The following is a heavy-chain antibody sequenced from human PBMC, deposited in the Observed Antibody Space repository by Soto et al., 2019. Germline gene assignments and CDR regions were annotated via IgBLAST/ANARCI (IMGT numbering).Heavy chain of an antibody. CDR3: ARRERYYGSPGWFDP. Sequence: GESLKISCRGSGYDFNTNWFGWVRQLPGRGLEWVGIMYPGDSDTRYNPSLQGHVTLSADVTVSTAFLQWRSLKTSDTGIYFCARRERYYGSPGWFDPWGPGTLVTVSS. CDR1: GYDFNTNW. CDR2: MYPGDSDT. V-gene: IGHV5-51*01. J-gene: IGHJ5*02. D-gene: IGHD3-10*01.